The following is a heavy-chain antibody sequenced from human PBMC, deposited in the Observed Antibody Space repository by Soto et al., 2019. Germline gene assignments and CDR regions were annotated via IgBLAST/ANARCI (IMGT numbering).Heavy chain of an antibody. CDR1: GGSISDYY. V-gene: IGHV4-59*08. D-gene: IGHD2-21*01. CDR2: IYYSGST. CDR3: ARNGGAYEPFDY. J-gene: IGHJ4*02. Sequence: PSETLSLTCTVSGGSISDYYWTWVRQPPGKGLEWIGYIYYSGSTNYNPSLKSRVTISVDTSKNHFSLKLSSVTAADTAVYYCARNGGAYEPFDYWGQGALVTVSS.